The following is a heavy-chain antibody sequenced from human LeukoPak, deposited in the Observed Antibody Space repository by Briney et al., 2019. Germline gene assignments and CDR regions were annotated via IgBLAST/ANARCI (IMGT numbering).Heavy chain of an antibody. J-gene: IGHJ4*02. CDR1: GGSFSSYA. CDR3: ARVATSFGVDY. V-gene: IGHV1-69*13. CDR2: IIPIFGTA. Sequence: AASVKVSCKASGGSFSSYAISWVRQAPGQGLEWMGGIIPIFGTANYAQKFQGRVTITADESTSTAYMELSSLRSEDTAVYYCARVATSFGVDYWGQGTLVTVSS. D-gene: IGHD3-3*01.